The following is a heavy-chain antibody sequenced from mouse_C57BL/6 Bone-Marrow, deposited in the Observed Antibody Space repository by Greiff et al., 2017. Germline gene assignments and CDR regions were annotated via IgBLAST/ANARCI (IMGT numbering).Heavy chain of an antibody. CDR3: AYYYYGSSHWYFDV. D-gene: IGHD1-1*01. CDR2: IYPGSGST. J-gene: IGHJ1*03. Sequence: QVQLQQPGAELVKPGASVKMSCKASGYTFTSYWITWVKQRPGQGLEWIGDIYPGSGSTNYNEKFKSKATLTVDTSSSTAYMQLSSLTSEDSAVYYCAYYYYGSSHWYFDVWGTGTTVTVSS. CDR1: GYTFTSYW. V-gene: IGHV1-55*01.